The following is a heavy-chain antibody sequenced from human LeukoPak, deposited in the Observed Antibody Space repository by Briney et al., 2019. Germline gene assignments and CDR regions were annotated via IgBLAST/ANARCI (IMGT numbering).Heavy chain of an antibody. Sequence: SETLSLTCTVSGGSISSSSYYWGWIRQPPGKGLEGIGSIYYSGSTYYNPSLKSRVTISVDTSKNQFSLKLSSVTAADTAVYYCARDVRSLYYYYMDVWGKGTTVTVSS. CDR2: IYYSGST. CDR3: ARDVRSLYYYYMDV. J-gene: IGHJ6*03. CDR1: GGSISSSSYY. V-gene: IGHV4-39*07. D-gene: IGHD4-17*01.